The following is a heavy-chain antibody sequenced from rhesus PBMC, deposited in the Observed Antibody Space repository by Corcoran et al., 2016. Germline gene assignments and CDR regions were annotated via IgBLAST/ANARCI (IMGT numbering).Heavy chain of an antibody. CDR2: IYSSTGNT. CDR1: GGSISGGFSY. D-gene: IGHD2-39*01. V-gene: IGHV4S17*01. CDR3: ARERGPTSGV. J-gene: IGHJ5-1*01. Sequence: QVKLQESGPGLVKPLETLSLTCAVSGGSISGGFSYWSWIRQPPGKGLEWIGNIYSSTGNTYYNPSLKSRVTISKDTSKNQFSLKLSSVTAADTAVYYCARERGPTSGVWGPGVLVTVSS.